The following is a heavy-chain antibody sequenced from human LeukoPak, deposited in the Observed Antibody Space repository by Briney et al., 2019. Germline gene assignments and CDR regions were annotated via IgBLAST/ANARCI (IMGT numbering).Heavy chain of an antibody. CDR1: GYTFTGYY. Sequence: ASVKVSCKASGYTFTGYYVHWVRQAPGQGLEWMGWINPSSGGTNYAQKFQGRVTMTGDTSISTAYMELSRLSSDDTAVYFCAGRPDTAMVPIFGYWGQGTLVTISS. J-gene: IGHJ4*02. CDR3: AGRPDTAMVPIFGY. CDR2: INPSSGGT. D-gene: IGHD5-18*01. V-gene: IGHV1-2*02.